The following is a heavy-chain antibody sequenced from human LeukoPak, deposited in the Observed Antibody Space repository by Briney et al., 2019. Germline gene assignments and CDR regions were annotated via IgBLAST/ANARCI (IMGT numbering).Heavy chain of an antibody. J-gene: IGHJ5*02. D-gene: IGHD1-26*01. CDR1: GGTFSSYA. Sequence: SVKVSCKASGGTFSSYAISWVRQAPGQGLEWMGGIIPIFGTANYAQKFQGRVTITTDESTSTAYMELSSLRSEDTAVYYCARRTGGSGSYYRNWFDPWGQGTLVTVSS. CDR2: IIPIFGTA. V-gene: IGHV1-69*05. CDR3: ARRTGGSGSYYRNWFDP.